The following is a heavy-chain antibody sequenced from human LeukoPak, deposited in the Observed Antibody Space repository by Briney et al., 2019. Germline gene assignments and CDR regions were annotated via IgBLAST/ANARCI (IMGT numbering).Heavy chain of an antibody. D-gene: IGHD3-10*01. CDR2: TSYSGNT. V-gene: IGHV4-59*08. Sequence: SETLSLTCSVSGGSISSFYCSWIRQPPGKGLEWIGYTSYSGNTNYNPSLKSRVTMSVDTSRKQFSLKLSSVTAADTAVYYCARGRPDGSGSYYKFDPWGQGTLVTVSS. J-gene: IGHJ5*02. CDR3: ARGRPDGSGSYYKFDP. CDR1: GGSISSFY.